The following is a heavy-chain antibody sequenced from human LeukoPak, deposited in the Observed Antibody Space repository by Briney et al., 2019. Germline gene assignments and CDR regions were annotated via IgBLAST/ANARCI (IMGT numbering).Heavy chain of an antibody. CDR1: GYTFTSYG. V-gene: IGHV1-18*01. CDR2: ISAYNGNT. J-gene: IGHJ6*03. CDR3: ARDKYGRWQQLGVHYYYYMDV. D-gene: IGHD6-13*01. Sequence: ASVKVSCKASGYTFTSYGISWVRQAPGQGLEWMGWISAYNGNTNYAQKLQGRVTMTTDTSTSTAYMELWSLRSDDTAVYYCARDKYGRWQQLGVHYYYYMDVWGKGTTVTISS.